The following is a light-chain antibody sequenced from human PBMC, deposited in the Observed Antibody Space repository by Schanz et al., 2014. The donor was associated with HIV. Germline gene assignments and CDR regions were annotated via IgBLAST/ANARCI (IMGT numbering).Light chain of an antibody. J-gene: IGLJ2*01. CDR2: DVT. CDR3: SSYTTSSTLV. Sequence: QSVLTQPASVSGSLGQSITISCTGTSGDVGRYDYVSWYQQHPGQAPKLLIYDVTYRPSGISNRFSGSKSGYTASLTISGLQADDEADYYCSSYTTSSTLVFGGGTKLTV. V-gene: IGLV2-14*03. CDR1: SGDVGRYDY.